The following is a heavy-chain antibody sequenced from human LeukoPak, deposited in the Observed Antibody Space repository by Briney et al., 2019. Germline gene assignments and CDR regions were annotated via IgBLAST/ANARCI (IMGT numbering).Heavy chain of an antibody. D-gene: IGHD5-12*01. J-gene: IGHJ4*02. Sequence: SETLSLTCAVYGGSFSGYYWSWIRQPPGKGLEWIGEINHSGSTNYNPSLKSRVTISVDTSKNQFSLKLSSVTAADTAVYYCAREGYSGYDYAGYWGQGTLVTASS. CDR3: AREGYSGYDYAGY. V-gene: IGHV4-34*01. CDR2: INHSGST. CDR1: GGSFSGYY.